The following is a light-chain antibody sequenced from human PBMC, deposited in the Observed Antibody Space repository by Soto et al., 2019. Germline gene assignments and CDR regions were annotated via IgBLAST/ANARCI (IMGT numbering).Light chain of an antibody. J-gene: IGKJ1*01. V-gene: IGKV3-15*01. CDR2: GAS. CDR3: QQYNDWPRT. Sequence: VMTQSPAILSVSPGEKASLSCRASQSVGINVAWYQQKPGQAPRLLIYGASPRATGSPDRFSASGSATEFTLTISSLLSEDFAVYYCQQYNDWPRTLGQGTKVDIK. CDR1: QSVGIN.